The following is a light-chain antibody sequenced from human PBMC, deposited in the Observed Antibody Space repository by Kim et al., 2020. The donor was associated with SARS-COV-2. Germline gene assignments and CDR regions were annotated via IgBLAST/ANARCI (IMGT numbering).Light chain of an antibody. J-gene: IGLJ3*02. V-gene: IGLV1-51*01. CDR3: GAWDSSLSAGV. CDR2: DDH. Sequence: QSVLTQSPSVSAAPGQKVTISCSGSNANIGNNYVAWYQQLSGTAPKLLIYDDHKRPSGIPDRFSGSKSGTSATLGITGLQTGDEADYYCGAWDSSLSAGVFGGGTQLTVL. CDR1: NANIGNNY.